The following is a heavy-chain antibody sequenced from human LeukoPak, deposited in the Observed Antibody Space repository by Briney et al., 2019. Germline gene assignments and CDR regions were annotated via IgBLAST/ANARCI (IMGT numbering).Heavy chain of an antibody. Sequence: RWAPVKVSCKASGGTFSSYAISWVRQAPGQGLEWMGGIIPIFGTANYAQKFQGRVTITADNSTSTAYMELSSLRSDDTAVYYCASGYCSGGSCSFGAFDIWGQGTMVTVSS. J-gene: IGHJ3*02. CDR1: GGTFSSYA. CDR2: IIPIFGTA. D-gene: IGHD2-15*01. V-gene: IGHV1-69*06. CDR3: ASGYCSGGSCSFGAFDI.